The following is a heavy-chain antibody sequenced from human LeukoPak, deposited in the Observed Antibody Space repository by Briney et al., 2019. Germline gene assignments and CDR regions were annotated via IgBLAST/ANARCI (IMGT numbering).Heavy chain of an antibody. J-gene: IGHJ4*02. CDR1: GFTVSSNY. D-gene: IGHD6-13*01. CDR3: ATNPGYSSSWWRY. CDR2: IRGSGDST. V-gene: IGHV3-23*01. Sequence: GGSLRLSCAASGFTVSSNYMTWVRQAPGKGLEWVSSIRGSGDSTYYADSVKGRFTISRDNSKSTLFLQMNSLRVEDTAVYYCATNPGYSSSWWRYWGQGTLVTVSS.